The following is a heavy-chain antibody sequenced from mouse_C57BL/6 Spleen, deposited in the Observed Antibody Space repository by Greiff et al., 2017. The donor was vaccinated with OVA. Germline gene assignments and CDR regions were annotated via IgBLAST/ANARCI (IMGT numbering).Heavy chain of an antibody. CDR3: ARSGYYAPFAD. J-gene: IGHJ3*01. CDR2: INPGSGGT. D-gene: IGHD1-1*01. CDR1: GYAFTNYL. Sequence: VQLQQSGAELVRPGTSVKVSCKASGYAFTNYLIEWVKQRPGKGLEWIGVINPGSGGTKYNEKFKGKATLTADKSSSTAYMHLSSLTSEDSAVYFCARSGYYAPFADWGQGTLVTVSA. V-gene: IGHV1-54*01.